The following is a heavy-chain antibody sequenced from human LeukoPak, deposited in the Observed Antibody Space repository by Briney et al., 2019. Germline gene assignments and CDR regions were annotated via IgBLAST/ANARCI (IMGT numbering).Heavy chain of an antibody. D-gene: IGHD3-9*01. CDR2: IKQDGSEK. J-gene: IGHJ4*02. V-gene: IGHV3-7*01. CDR3: ARVLTGRDY. CDR1: GFTFSSYW. Sequence: GGSLRLSCAASGFTFSSYWMSRVRQAPGKGLEWVANIKQDGSEKYYVDSVKGRFTISRDNANNSLYLQMNSLRAEDAAVYYCARVLTGRDYWGQGTLVTVSS.